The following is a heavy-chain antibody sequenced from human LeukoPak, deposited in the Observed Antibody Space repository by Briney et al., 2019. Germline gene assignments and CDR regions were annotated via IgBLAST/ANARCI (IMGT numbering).Heavy chain of an antibody. CDR2: IWYDGSND. CDR3: ARKSTQDAFDI. D-gene: IGHD2/OR15-2a*01. J-gene: IGHJ3*02. V-gene: IGHV3-33*01. CDR1: GISFSSHG. Sequence: GTSLRLSCVVSGISFSSHGMHWVRQAPGKGLEWVAVIWYDGSNDYYANSVKGRFTISRDNSKNTLYLQMNSLRAEDTAVYFCARKSTQDAFDIWGQGTMVTVSS.